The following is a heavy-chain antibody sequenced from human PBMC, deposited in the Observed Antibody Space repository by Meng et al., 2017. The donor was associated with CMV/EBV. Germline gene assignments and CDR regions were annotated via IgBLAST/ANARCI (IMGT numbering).Heavy chain of an antibody. CDR1: GYTFTCYY. Sequence: ASVKVSCKASGYTFTCYYMHWVRQAPGQGLEWMGWINPNSGGTNYAQKFQGRVTMTRDTSISTAYMELSRLRSDDTAVYYCARDLGWCWDYGGNSCRSWFDPWGQGTLVTVSS. CDR3: ARDLGWCWDYGGNSCRSWFDP. CDR2: INPNSGGT. J-gene: IGHJ5*02. D-gene: IGHD4-23*01. V-gene: IGHV1-2*02.